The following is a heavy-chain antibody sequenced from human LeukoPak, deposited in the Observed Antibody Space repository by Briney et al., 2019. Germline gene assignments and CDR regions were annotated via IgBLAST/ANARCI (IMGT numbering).Heavy chain of an antibody. CDR1: XFSFSSHW. V-gene: IGHV3-74*01. Sequence: SLRLSXAXXXFSFSSHWVHWVRQAPGKGLVWVSRISDDGSYTINVDSVKGRFTISRDNVNNMLYLHMNSLRAEDTAVYYCASFGISWRSSYWGQGTLVTVSS. CDR2: ISDDGSYT. D-gene: IGHD2-21*01. CDR3: ASFGISWRSSY. J-gene: IGHJ4*02.